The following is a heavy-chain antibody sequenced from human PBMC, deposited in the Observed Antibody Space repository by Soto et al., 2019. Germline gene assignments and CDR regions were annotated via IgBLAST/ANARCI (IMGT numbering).Heavy chain of an antibody. CDR3: AREGYTNWFDP. J-gene: IGHJ5*02. CDR2: IYYSGST. Sequence: SETLSLTCTVSGGSISSYYWSWIRQPPGKGLEWIGYIYYSGSTNYNPSLKSRVTISVDTSKNQFSLKLSSVTAADTAVYYCAREGYTNWFDPWGQGTLVTVSS. V-gene: IGHV4-59*01. CDR1: GGSISSYY. D-gene: IGHD5-12*01.